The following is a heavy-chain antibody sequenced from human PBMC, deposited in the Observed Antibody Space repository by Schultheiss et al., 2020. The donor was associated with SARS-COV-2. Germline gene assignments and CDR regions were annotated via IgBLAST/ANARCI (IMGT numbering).Heavy chain of an antibody. V-gene: IGHV3-7*01. J-gene: IGHJ4*02. Sequence: GGSLRLSCAASGFTFSTYWMTWVRQAPGKGLEWVANIKHDGSEKTYVNSVKGRFTISRDNAKNSLYLQMNSLRVEDTAVYYCARLGSRWYLSDYWGQGTLVTVSS. CDR2: IKHDGSEK. D-gene: IGHD6-19*01. CDR3: ARLGSRWYLSDY. CDR1: GFTFSTYW.